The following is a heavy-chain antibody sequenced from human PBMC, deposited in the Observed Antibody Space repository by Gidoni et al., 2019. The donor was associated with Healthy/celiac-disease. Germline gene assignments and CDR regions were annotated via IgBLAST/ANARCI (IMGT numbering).Heavy chain of an antibody. CDR1: SFPFSSSP. J-gene: IGHJ1*01. CDR3: AKDLWNYYDSSGYAEYFQH. D-gene: IGHD3-22*01. V-gene: IGHV3-23*01. CDR2: ISGSGGST. Sequence: EVQLLESGGGLVQPGGSLMLPVAASSFPFSSSPMSWVRQAPGKRLGWVSVISGSGGSTYYADSLKGRFTISRDNSKNTLYLQMHSLRAEDTAVYYCAKDLWNYYDSSGYAEYFQHLGQGTLVTVSS.